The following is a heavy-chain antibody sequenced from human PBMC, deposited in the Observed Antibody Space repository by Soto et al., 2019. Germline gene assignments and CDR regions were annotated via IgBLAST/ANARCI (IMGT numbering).Heavy chain of an antibody. CDR1: GVSIRSGGYH. CDR3: ASIVGDCGGNSLDY. V-gene: IGHV4-31*03. J-gene: IGHJ4*02. CDR2: IYYSGST. D-gene: IGHD2-21*02. Sequence: LSLPCPVSGVSIRSGGYHWSCIPQDPGKGLEWIGYIYYSGSTYYNPSLKSRVTISVDTSKNQFSLKLSSVTAADTAVYYCASIVGDCGGNSLDYWGKGTLVTVSS.